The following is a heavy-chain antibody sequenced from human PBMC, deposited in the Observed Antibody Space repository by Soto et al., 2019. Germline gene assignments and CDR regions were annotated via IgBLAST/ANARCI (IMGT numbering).Heavy chain of an antibody. D-gene: IGHD6-19*01. CDR2: ISYRGST. V-gene: IGHV4-39*01. CDR3: ARQQWLAS. Sequence: PSETLSLTCTVSGDSISSSSYYWGWIRQPPGKGLEWIGSISYRGSTYYNPSLKSRVTISVDTSKNQFSLKLTSVTAADTAVYYCARQQWLASWGQGTRVTVSS. CDR1: GDSISSSSYY. J-gene: IGHJ4*02.